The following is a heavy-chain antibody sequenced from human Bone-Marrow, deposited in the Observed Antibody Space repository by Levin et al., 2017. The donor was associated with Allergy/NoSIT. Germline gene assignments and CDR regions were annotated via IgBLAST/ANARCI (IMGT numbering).Heavy chain of an antibody. V-gene: IGHV3-74*01. CDR1: GFTLSNFW. Sequence: PGESLKISCAASGFTLSNFWMHWVRLAPGQGLMWVSQINNVGTGTNYADSVKGRFTITRDNAKNTLYLQLNSLRAEDTAIYYCARDNYQYGMDVWGQGTPVTVSS. CDR2: INNVGTGT. CDR3: ARDNYQYGMDV. J-gene: IGHJ6*02.